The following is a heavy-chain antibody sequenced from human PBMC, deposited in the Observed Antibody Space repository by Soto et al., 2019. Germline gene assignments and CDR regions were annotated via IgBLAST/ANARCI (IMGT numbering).Heavy chain of an antibody. CDR3: AKDRPIYYDSSGYYSFGY. D-gene: IGHD3-22*01. Sequence: PVGSLRLSCAASGFTFSSYAMSWVRQAPGKGLEWVSAISGSGGSTYYADSVKGRFTISRDNSKNTLYLQMNSLRAEDTAVYYCAKDRPIYYDSSGYYSFGYWGQGTLVTVSS. V-gene: IGHV3-23*01. J-gene: IGHJ4*02. CDR2: ISGSGGST. CDR1: GFTFSSYA.